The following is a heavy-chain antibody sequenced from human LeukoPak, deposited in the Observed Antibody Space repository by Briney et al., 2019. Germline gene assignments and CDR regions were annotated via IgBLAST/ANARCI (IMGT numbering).Heavy chain of an antibody. J-gene: IGHJ4*02. CDR1: RFTFSSFW. CDR3: ARESCSGGSCYGDY. CDR2: IKQDGSEK. V-gene: IGHV3-7*01. Sequence: GGSLRLSCAASRFTFSSFWMSWVRQAPGKGLEWVANIKQDGSEKYYMDSVKGRFTISRDNAKNSLYLQMNSLRAEDTAVYYCARESCSGGSCYGDYWGQGTLVTVSS. D-gene: IGHD2-15*01.